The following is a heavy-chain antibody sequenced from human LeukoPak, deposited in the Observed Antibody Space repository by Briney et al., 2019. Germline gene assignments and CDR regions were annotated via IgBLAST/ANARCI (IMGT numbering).Heavy chain of an antibody. V-gene: IGHV3-15*01. CDR2: IKSKIDGGTT. CDR3: TSGYSSGWYFIDY. CDR1: GFTFSNAW. D-gene: IGHD6-19*01. J-gene: IGHJ4*02. Sequence: PGGSLRLSCAASGFTFSNAWMSWVRQAPGKGLEWVGRIKSKIDGGTTDYPAPVKGRFTISRDDSKNTLYLQMNSLKTEDTAVYYCTSGYSSGWYFIDYWGQGTLVTVSS.